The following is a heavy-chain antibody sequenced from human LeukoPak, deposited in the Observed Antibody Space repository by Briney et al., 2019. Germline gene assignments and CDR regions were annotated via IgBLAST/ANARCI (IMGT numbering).Heavy chain of an antibody. J-gene: IGHJ4*02. Sequence: ASVKVSCKASGYTFTSYYMHWVRQAPGQGLEWMGIINPSGGSTSYAQKFQGRVTLTRDTSISTAYMELSRLRSDDTAVYYCARVFPGTAMAPFDYWGQGTLVTVSS. D-gene: IGHD5-18*01. CDR1: GYTFTSYY. CDR2: INPSGGST. V-gene: IGHV1-46*01. CDR3: ARVFPGTAMAPFDY.